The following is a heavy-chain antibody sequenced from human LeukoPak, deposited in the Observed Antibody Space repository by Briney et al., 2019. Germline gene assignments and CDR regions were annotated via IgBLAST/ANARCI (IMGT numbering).Heavy chain of an antibody. CDR1: GFTFSTYE. Sequence: GGSLRLSCAASGFTFSTYEMNWVRQAPGKGLEWVSYISGSGSTIYYADSVKGRFTISRDNAKNALYLQMNSLRAEDTAVYYCAREHYDILTGYYGYMDVWGKGTTVTISS. CDR3: AREHYDILTGYYGYMDV. D-gene: IGHD3-9*01. J-gene: IGHJ6*03. CDR2: ISGSGSTI. V-gene: IGHV3-48*03.